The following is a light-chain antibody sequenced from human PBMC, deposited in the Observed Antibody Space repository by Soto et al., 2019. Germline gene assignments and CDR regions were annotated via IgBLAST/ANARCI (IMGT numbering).Light chain of an antibody. CDR2: AAS. CDR1: QSISSY. V-gene: IGKV1-39*01. Sequence: DIQMTQSPSSLSASVGDRVTITCRASQSISSYLNWYQQKPGKAPKLLIYAASSLQSGVPSRFSGSGSGTEFTLTISSLQPEDFATYYCQQSNSTPPLTFGGGTKVEIK. CDR3: QQSNSTPPLT. J-gene: IGKJ4*01.